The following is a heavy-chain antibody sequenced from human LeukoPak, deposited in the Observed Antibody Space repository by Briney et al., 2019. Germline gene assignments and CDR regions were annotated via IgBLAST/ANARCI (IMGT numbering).Heavy chain of an antibody. CDR1: GGSISSYY. CDR2: IYYSGST. Sequence: PSETLSLTCTVSGGSISSYYWSWIRQPPGKGLEWIGYIYYSGSTNYNPSLKSRVTISVDTSKNQFSLKLSSVTAADTAVHYCARSGPDYYDSSGYSYWGQGTLVTVSS. J-gene: IGHJ4*02. CDR3: ARSGPDYYDSSGYSY. D-gene: IGHD3-22*01. V-gene: IGHV4-59*01.